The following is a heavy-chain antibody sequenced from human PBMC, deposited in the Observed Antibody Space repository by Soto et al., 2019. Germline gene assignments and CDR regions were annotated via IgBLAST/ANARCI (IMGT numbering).Heavy chain of an antibody. J-gene: IGHJ6*01. CDR2: IYYSGST. Sequence: SSETLSLTCTVSGGSISSYYWSWIRQPPGKGLEWIGYIYYSGSTNYNSSLKSRVTISVDTSKNQFSLKLSSVTAADTAVYYCGRVGADYGDPIFYYGMEVLGQGTTVTGFS. CDR3: GRVGADYGDPIFYYGMEV. CDR1: GGSISSYY. V-gene: IGHV4-59*01. D-gene: IGHD4-17*01.